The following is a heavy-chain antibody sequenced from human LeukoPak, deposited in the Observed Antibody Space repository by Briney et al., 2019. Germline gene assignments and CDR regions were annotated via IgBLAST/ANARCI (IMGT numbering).Heavy chain of an antibody. J-gene: IGHJ4*02. D-gene: IGHD2-15*01. CDR1: GGSISSSSYY. V-gene: IGHV4-39*07. Sequence: SETLSLTCTVSGGSISSSSYYWGWIRQPPGKGLEWIGSIYYSGSTYYNPSLKSRVTISVDTSKNQFSLKLSSVTAADTAVYLWGKDRAVGGLFESWGQGTLVTVSS. CDR2: IYYSGST. CDR3: GKDRAVGGLFES.